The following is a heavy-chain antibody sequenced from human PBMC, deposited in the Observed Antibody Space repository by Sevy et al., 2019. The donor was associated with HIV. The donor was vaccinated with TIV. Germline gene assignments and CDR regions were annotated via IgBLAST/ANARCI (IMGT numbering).Heavy chain of an antibody. CDR1: GGSISSSSYY. Sequence: WETLSLTCTVSGGSISSSSYYWGSIRQPPGKGLEWIGCIYYSGSTYYNPSLKSRVTISVATSKNQFSLRLGPVTAADTAEYYCARHPNTVAVNYYYYYGMDVWGQGTTVTVSS. V-gene: IGHV4-39*01. D-gene: IGHD2-15*01. J-gene: IGHJ6*02. CDR2: IYYSGST. CDR3: ARHPNTVAVNYYYYYGMDV.